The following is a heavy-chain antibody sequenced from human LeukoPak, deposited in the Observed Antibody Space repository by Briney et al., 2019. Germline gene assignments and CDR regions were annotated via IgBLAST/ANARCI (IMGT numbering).Heavy chain of an antibody. J-gene: IGHJ4*02. Sequence: PGGSLRLSCAASGFTFSSYWMSWVRQAPGKGLEWVANIKQDGSEKYYVDSVKGRFTISRDNAKNSLYLQMNSLRAEDTAAYYCARDGGYCSGGSCYTEPSFDYWGQGTLVTVSS. CDR3: ARDGGYCSGGSCYTEPSFDY. V-gene: IGHV3-7*03. CDR2: IKQDGSEK. D-gene: IGHD2-15*01. CDR1: GFTFSSYW.